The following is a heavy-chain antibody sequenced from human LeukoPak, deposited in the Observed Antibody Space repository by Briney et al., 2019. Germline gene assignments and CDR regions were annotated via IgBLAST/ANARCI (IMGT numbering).Heavy chain of an antibody. Sequence: PGGSLRLSCAASGFTFSSYAMSWVRQAPGKGLEWVSAISGSGGSTYYADSVKGRFTISRDNSKNTLYLQMNSLRAEDTAVHYCAKDLSSVVVVAATPFGYWGQGTLVTASS. CDR1: GFTFSSYA. V-gene: IGHV3-23*01. J-gene: IGHJ4*02. CDR3: AKDLSSVVVVAATPFGY. CDR2: ISGSGGST. D-gene: IGHD2-15*01.